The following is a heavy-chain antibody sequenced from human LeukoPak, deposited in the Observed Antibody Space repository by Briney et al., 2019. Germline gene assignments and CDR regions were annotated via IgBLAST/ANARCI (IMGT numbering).Heavy chain of an antibody. J-gene: IGHJ5*02. CDR2: IKQDGSEK. D-gene: IGHD1-26*01. V-gene: IGHV3-7*01. Sequence: GGSLRLSCAASGFTFSNHGMSWVRQAPGKGLEWVANIKQDGSEKYYVDSVKGRFTISRDNAKNSLYLQMNSLRAEDTAVYYCARVYLGGSIVGATSWFDPWGQGTLVTVSS. CDR1: GFTFSNHG. CDR3: ARVYLGGSIVGATSWFDP.